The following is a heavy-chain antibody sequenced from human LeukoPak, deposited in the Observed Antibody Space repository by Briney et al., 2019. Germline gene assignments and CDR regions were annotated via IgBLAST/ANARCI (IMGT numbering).Heavy chain of an antibody. D-gene: IGHD6-19*01. CDR2: IYYSGNT. V-gene: IGHV4-39*07. CDR1: GGSITSTGYY. Sequence: PSETLSLTCTVSGGSITSTGYYWGWIRQPPGKELEWIGIIYYSGNTYYNPSLKSRVTISVDTSKNQFSLKLSSVTAADTAVYYCARGRYYSSGWYYWGQGTLVTVSS. CDR3: ARGRYYSSGWYY. J-gene: IGHJ4*02.